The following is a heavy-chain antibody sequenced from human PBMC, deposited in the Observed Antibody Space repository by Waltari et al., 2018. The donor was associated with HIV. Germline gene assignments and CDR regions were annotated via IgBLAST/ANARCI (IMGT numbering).Heavy chain of an antibody. D-gene: IGHD2-8*01. CDR2: LYYTGST. CDR3: ARDPLCTNGVCYKFDP. Sequence: QVQLPESGPGLVKPSQTLSSTGTVTGGSISRVGYYWRWTRQHPGKGLEWIGYLYYTGSTYYNPSLKSRVTISVDTSKNQFSLKLSSVTAADTAVYYCARDPLCTNGVCYKFDPWGQGTLVTVSS. J-gene: IGHJ5*02. V-gene: IGHV4-31*03. CDR1: GGSISRVGYY.